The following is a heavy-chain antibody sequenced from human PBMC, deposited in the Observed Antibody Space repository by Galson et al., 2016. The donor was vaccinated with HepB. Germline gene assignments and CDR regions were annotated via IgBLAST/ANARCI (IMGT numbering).Heavy chain of an antibody. CDR3: ARDQYCSSSNCHGAYWFDP. V-gene: IGHV1-18*01. D-gene: IGHD2-2*01. CDR1: GYSFSTYG. CDR2: ISAYDGKT. Sequence: SVKVSCKASGYSFSTYGISWVRQAPGQGLEWMAWISAYDGKTRYAQNFQGRVTVTTDTSTSTAYLEVRTLRSDDTAVYYCARDQYCSSSNCHGAYWFDPWGQGTLVTVSS. J-gene: IGHJ5*02.